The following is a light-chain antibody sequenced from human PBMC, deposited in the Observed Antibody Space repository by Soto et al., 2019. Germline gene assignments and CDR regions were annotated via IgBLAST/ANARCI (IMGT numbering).Light chain of an antibody. CDR1: QSISSH. CDR2: DAS. V-gene: IGKV3-11*01. J-gene: IGKJ4*01. Sequence: EIALTQSQATLSLSPGERATLSCRASQSISSHLAWYQQKPDQAPRLLIYDASNRATGIPVRFSGSGSGTDFTLTITSLEPEDFAVYYCQQRPNWPLTFGGGTKVENK. CDR3: QQRPNWPLT.